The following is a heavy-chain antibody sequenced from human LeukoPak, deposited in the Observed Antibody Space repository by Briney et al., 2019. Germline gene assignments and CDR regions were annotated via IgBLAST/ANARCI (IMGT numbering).Heavy chain of an antibody. V-gene: IGHV3-9*01. CDR3: AKDRRNDFDY. CDR1: GFTFDDYT. CDR2: ISWNSGSI. D-gene: IGHD1-14*01. J-gene: IGHJ4*02. Sequence: GGSLRLSCAASGFTFDDYTMHWVRQAPGKGLEWVSGISWNSGSIGYADSVKGRFTISRDNTKNSLYLQMSSLRGEDTALYYCAKDRRNDFDYWGQGTLVTVSS.